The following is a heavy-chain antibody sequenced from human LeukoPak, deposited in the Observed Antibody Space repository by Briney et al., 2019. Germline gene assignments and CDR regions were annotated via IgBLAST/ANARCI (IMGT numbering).Heavy chain of an antibody. Sequence: ASVKVSCKASGYTFTSYYMHWVRQAPGQGLEWMGWINPNSGGTNYAQKFQGRVTMTRDTSISTAYMELSRLRSDDTAVYYCASVNPDCSSTSCYTESFSFDYWGQGTLVTVSS. CDR3: ASVNPDCSSTSCYTESFSFDY. CDR2: INPNSGGT. CDR1: GYTFTSYY. J-gene: IGHJ4*02. D-gene: IGHD2-2*02. V-gene: IGHV1-2*02.